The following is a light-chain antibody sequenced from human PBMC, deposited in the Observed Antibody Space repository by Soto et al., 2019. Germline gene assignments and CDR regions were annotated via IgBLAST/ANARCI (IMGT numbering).Light chain of an antibody. CDR2: DVS. CDR1: SSDVGHYNY. J-gene: IGLJ1*01. V-gene: IGLV2-14*03. CDR3: SSYTSSSTLYV. Sequence: QSALTQPASVSGSPGQSITISCTGTSSDVGHYNYVSWYQQHPGQAPKLMIFDVSNRPSGVSNRFSGSKSGNTASLTISGLQAEDEADYYCSSYTSSSTLYVFGTGTKLTVL.